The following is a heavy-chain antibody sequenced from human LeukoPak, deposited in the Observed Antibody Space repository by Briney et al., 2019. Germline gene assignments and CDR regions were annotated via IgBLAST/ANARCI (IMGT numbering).Heavy chain of an antibody. CDR1: GFTFSSYA. V-gene: IGHV3-64*02. D-gene: IGHD6-13*01. CDR3: ARGPRSSPTEYFDY. Sequence: PGGSLRLSCAASGFTFSSYAMHWVRQAPGKGLEYVSAISSNGGSTHYADSVRGRFTISRDNSENTLYLQMGSLRAEDMAVYYCARGPRSSPTEYFDYWGQGTLVTVSS. CDR2: ISSNGGST. J-gene: IGHJ4*02.